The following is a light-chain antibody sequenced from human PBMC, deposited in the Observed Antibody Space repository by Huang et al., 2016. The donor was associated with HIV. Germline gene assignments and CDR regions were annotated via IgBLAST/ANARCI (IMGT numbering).Light chain of an antibody. CDR2: EVS. V-gene: IGKV2D-29*01. Sequence: DIVLTQTPLALSVTPGQLASISCTSTQSLLHSDGKTRLYWYLQKPGQPPQLLIYEVSNRFSGVADRFTGSGSGTDFTLKISRVEADDIGVYYCMQTTQLPQTFGQGTKLEIK. CDR1: QSLLHSDGKTR. CDR3: MQTTQLPQT. J-gene: IGKJ2*01.